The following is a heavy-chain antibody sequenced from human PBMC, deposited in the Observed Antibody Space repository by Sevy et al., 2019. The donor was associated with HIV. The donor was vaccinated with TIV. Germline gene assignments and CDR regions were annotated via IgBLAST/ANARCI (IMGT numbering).Heavy chain of an antibody. CDR2: FDPEDDET. CDR1: GDTLNVLS. D-gene: IGHD3-22*01. CDR3: VTTKDYYDSSGYPFDD. V-gene: IGHV1-24*01. J-gene: IGHJ4*02. Sequence: ASVKVSCKVSGDTLNVLSMHWVRQAPGKGLEWMATFDPEDDETFYAQKFQGRVTLTEDTSTGTAYMGLSSLRSEDTALYFCVTTKDYYDSSGYPFDDWGQGTLVTVSS.